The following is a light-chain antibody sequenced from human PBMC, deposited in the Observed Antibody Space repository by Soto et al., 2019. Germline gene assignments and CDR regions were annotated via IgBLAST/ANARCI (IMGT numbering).Light chain of an antibody. V-gene: IGLV1-47*01. J-gene: IGLJ2*01. CDR3: ATWDDSLSCPV. CDR1: TSNIGSHF. Sequence: QAVVTQPTSASGTPGQTVTISCSGSTSNIGSHFVYWYQQLPGTAPKLLIDKDNRRPSGVPDRFSGSKSGTSASLAIRGLRSEDEADYHCATWDDSLSCPVFGGGTKLTVL. CDR2: KDN.